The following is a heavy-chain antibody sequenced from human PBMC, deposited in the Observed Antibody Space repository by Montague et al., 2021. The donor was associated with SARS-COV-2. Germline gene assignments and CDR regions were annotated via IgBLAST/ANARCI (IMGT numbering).Heavy chain of an antibody. J-gene: IGHJ4*02. CDR1: GDSMSNYD. D-gene: IGHD6-13*01. Sequence: SETLSLTCTVSGDSMSNYDWCWIRQRPGKGLEWVGFINYSGSTHYNPTLQRRVTLTRSTSKNQFSLRLTSVTAADTATYFCASAPIYRSSWYAYFDYWGQGTLVTVSS. CDR2: INYSGST. V-gene: IGHV4-59*01. CDR3: ASAPIYRSSWYAYFDY.